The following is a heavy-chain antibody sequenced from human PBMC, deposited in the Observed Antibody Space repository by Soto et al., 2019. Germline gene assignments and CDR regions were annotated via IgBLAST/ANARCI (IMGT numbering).Heavy chain of an antibody. CDR1: GFTFDDYA. CDR2: ISWNSVAI. D-gene: IGHD2-8*02. V-gene: IGHV3-9*01. J-gene: IGHJ4*02. CDR3: AKSTRLTDTGSD. Sequence: EVQLVESGGGLVQPGRSLRLSCSASGFTFDDYALHWVRQVPWKGLEWVSGISWNSVAIHYADSVKGRFTISRDNAKNSLYLQMNNLRGEDTALYYCAKSTRLTDTGSDWGQGTLVTVSS.